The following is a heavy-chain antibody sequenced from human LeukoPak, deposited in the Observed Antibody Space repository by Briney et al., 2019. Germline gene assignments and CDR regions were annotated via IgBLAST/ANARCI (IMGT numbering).Heavy chain of an antibody. Sequence: GGSLRLSCAASGFTLSNYWMTWVRQAPGKELEWVAIINQDGSEKYYLDSVKGRFTISNDNAKNSLFLQMNSLRAEDTAVYYCARPYIAMALDYWGQGALVTVSS. CDR3: ARPYIAMALDY. CDR2: INQDGSEK. CDR1: GFTLSNYW. V-gene: IGHV3-7*03. D-gene: IGHD3-10*01. J-gene: IGHJ4*02.